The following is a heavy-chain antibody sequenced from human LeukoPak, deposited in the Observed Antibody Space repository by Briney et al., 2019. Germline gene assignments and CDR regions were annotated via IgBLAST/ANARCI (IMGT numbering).Heavy chain of an antibody. CDR3: ARVPYYYDSSGYQYYFDY. D-gene: IGHD3-22*01. Sequence: GVLRLSCAASGFTFDDYGMSWVRQAPGKGLEWVSGINWNGGSTGYADSVKGRFTISRDNSKNTLYLQMNSLRAEDTAVYYCARVPYYYDSSGYQYYFDYWGQGTLVTVSS. J-gene: IGHJ4*02. CDR1: GFTFDDYG. CDR2: INWNGGST. V-gene: IGHV3-20*04.